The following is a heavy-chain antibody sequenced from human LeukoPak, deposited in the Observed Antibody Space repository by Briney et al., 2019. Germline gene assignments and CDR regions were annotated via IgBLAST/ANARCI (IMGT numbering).Heavy chain of an antibody. Sequence: PGGPLRLSCAASGFTVSSNYMNWVRQAPGQGLEWVSVINSGGSTHYADSVKGRFTISRDNSKNTMNLQMNSLRDDDTAVYYCAKILQSYYYGGFEYWGQGALVTVSS. J-gene: IGHJ4*02. CDR2: INSGGST. V-gene: IGHV3-53*01. CDR3: AKILQSYYYGGFEY. D-gene: IGHD3-10*01. CDR1: GFTVSSNY.